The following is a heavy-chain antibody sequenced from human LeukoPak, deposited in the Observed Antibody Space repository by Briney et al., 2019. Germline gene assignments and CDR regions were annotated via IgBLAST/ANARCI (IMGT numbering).Heavy chain of an antibody. V-gene: IGHV4-34*01. CDR2: INHSGGA. J-gene: IGHJ4*02. D-gene: IGHD2-15*01. CDR1: GGSFSGYY. CDR3: ARGYCSGGSCYSQFADY. Sequence: SETLSLTCAVYGGSFSGYYWSWSRHPPGKGREWSWEINHSGGAIYNTSLKSRVNISVDTSKNQFSLKLRSVTDADTAVYYCARGYCSGGSCYSQFADYWGQGTPVTVSS.